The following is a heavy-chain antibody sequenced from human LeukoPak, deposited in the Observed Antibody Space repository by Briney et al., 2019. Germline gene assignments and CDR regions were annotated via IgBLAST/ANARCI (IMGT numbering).Heavy chain of an antibody. V-gene: IGHV1-69*05. Sequence: SVKVSCKASGGTFSSYAISWVRQAPGQGLEWMGGIIPIFGTANYAQKFQGRVTITTDESTSTAYMELSSLRSEDTAVYYCASIIRITMVRGGGFDPWGQGTLVTVSS. D-gene: IGHD3-10*01. J-gene: IGHJ5*02. CDR3: ASIIRITMVRGGGFDP. CDR2: IIPIFGTA. CDR1: GGTFSSYA.